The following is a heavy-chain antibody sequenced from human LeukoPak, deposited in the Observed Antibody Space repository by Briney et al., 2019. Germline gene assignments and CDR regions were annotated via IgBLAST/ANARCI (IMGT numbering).Heavy chain of an antibody. D-gene: IGHD3-22*01. Sequence: GASVKVSCKASGGTFSSYTISWVRQAPGQGLEWMGRIIPILGIANYAQKFQGRVTITADKSTSTAYMELSSLRSEDTAVYYCAREGPTMIVLADAFDIWGQGKMVTVSS. CDR1: GGTFSSYT. J-gene: IGHJ3*02. V-gene: IGHV1-69*04. CDR3: AREGPTMIVLADAFDI. CDR2: IIPILGIA.